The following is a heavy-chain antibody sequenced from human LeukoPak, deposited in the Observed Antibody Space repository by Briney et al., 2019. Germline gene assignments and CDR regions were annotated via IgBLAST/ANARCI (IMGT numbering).Heavy chain of an antibody. CDR1: GGSVSSHY. J-gene: IGHJ4*02. CDR2: VYHSGST. Sequence: SETLSLTCTVSGGSVSSHYWSWIRQPPDKGLEWIGYVYHSGSTYYNPSLKSRVTISMDTSKNRFSLKLRSVTTADTAVYYCARATVDTAMVWNYWGQGVLVTVSS. CDR3: ARATVDTAMVWNY. D-gene: IGHD5-18*01. V-gene: IGHV4-59*02.